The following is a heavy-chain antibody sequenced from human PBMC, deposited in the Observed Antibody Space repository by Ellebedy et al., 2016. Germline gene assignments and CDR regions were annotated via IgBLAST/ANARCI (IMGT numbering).Heavy chain of an antibody. CDR1: GYTFTGYY. Sequence: ASVKVSXXASGYTFTGYYMHWVRQAPGQGLEWMGWINPNSGGTNYAQKFQGWVTMTRDTSISTAYMELSRLRSDDTAVYYCARGLVRGGTDEDFDYWGQGTLVTVSS. CDR2: INPNSGGT. J-gene: IGHJ4*02. D-gene: IGHD3-10*01. CDR3: ARGLVRGGTDEDFDY. V-gene: IGHV1-2*04.